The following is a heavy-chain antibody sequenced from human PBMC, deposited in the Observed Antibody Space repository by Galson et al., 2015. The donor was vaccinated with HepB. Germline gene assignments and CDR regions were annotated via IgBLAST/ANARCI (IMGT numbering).Heavy chain of an antibody. D-gene: IGHD2-15*01. J-gene: IGHJ4*02. V-gene: IGHV3-23*01. CDR2: ISGSGGST. CDR3: AKGSMRFCSGGSCYLGY. CDR1: GFTFSSYA. Sequence: SLRLSCAASGFTFSSYAMSWVRQAPGKGLEWVAAISGSGGSTYYADSVKGRFTISRDKSKNTLYLQMNSLRAEDTAVYYCAKGSMRFCSGGSCYLGYWGQGTLVTVSS.